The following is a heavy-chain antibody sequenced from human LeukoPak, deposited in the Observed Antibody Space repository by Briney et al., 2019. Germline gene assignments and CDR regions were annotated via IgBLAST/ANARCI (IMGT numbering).Heavy chain of an antibody. D-gene: IGHD2-2*01. CDR3: AKVTPPIVVVPAARPYYFDY. V-gene: IGHV3-23*01. CDR1: GFTFSSYA. J-gene: IGHJ4*02. CDR2: ISGSGGST. Sequence: GGSLRLSCAASGFTFSSYAMSWVRQAPGKGLEWVSAISGSGGSTYYADSVKGRFTISRDNSKNTLYLQMNSLRAEDTAVYYCAKVTPPIVVVPAARPYYFDYWGQGTLVTVSS.